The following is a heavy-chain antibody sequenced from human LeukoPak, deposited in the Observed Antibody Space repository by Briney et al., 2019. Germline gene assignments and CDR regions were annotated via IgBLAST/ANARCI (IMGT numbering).Heavy chain of an antibody. D-gene: IGHD6-13*01. J-gene: IGHJ4*02. CDR1: GFTCSSYA. V-gene: IGHV3-30*04. Sequence: QPGGSLRLSCAASGFTCSSYAMQWVRQAPGKGLEWVVVISYDGSNKYYADSVRGRFTISRDNSKKTLYLKMNSLRAEDTAVYYCASTYGSSSHSPNFDYWGQGTLVTVSS. CDR2: ISYDGSNK. CDR3: ASTYGSSSHSPNFDY.